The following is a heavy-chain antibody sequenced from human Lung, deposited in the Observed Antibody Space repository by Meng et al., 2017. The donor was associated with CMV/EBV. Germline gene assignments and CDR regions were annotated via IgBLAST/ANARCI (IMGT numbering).Heavy chain of an antibody. J-gene: IGHJ4*02. V-gene: IGHV1-18*01. CDR2: ISAENGNT. CDR3: ARAGAAVTTHFDF. Sequence: QVQLVQSGAELHKPGSSVKVCCKASGYTFGIFGITWVRQAPGKGLEWVGWISAENGNTNYAQKFQGRVTLTTDTSTKTAYMDLRGLRSDDSAVYYCARAGAAVTTHFDFWGRGTLVTVSS. CDR1: GYTFGIFG. D-gene: IGHD4-17*01.